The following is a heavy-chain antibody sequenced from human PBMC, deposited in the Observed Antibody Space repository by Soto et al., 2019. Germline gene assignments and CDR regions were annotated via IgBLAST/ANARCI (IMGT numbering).Heavy chain of an antibody. Sequence: QVQLVQSGAEVKKPGSSVKVSCKASGGTFSSYTISWVRQAPGQGLEWMGRIIPILGIANYAQKFQGRVKITADKSTSTAYMELSSLRSEDTAVYYCATRVLGYCSGGSCYDPGDYWGQGTLVTVSS. CDR2: IIPILGIA. J-gene: IGHJ4*02. CDR1: GGTFSSYT. D-gene: IGHD2-15*01. V-gene: IGHV1-69*02. CDR3: ATRVLGYCSGGSCYDPGDY.